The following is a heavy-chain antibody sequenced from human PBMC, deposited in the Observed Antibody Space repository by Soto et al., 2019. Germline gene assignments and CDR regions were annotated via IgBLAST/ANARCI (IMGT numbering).Heavy chain of an antibody. V-gene: IGHV3-30*03. CDR3: ATGLGYYDILTGYPLDY. Sequence: GGSLRLSCAASGFTFSSYGMHWVRQAPGKGLEWVAVISYDGSNKYYADSVKGRFTISRDNSKNTLYLQMNSLRAEDTAVYYCATGLGYYDILTGYPLDYWGQGTLVTVSS. CDR1: GFTFSSYG. J-gene: IGHJ4*02. CDR2: ISYDGSNK. D-gene: IGHD3-9*01.